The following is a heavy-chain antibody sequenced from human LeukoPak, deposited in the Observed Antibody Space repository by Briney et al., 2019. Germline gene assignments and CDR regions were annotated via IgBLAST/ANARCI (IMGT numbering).Heavy chain of an antibody. CDR2: IKSDGST. D-gene: IGHD3-22*01. CDR3: ARAPSEIGGYYPEYFRH. CDR1: GFTFSSYW. J-gene: IGHJ1*01. Sequence: GGSLRLSCAASGFTFSSYWMHWVRQAPGKGLVWVSRIKSDGSTNYADSVKGRFTISRDNAKNTVSLQMNSLRAEDTGEYYCARAPSEIGGYYPEYFRHWGEGTLVTVSS. V-gene: IGHV3-74*01.